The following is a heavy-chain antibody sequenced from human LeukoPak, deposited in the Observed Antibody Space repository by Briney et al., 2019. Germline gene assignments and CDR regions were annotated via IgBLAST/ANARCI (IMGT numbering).Heavy chain of an antibody. V-gene: IGHV3-23*01. D-gene: IGHD5-18*01. J-gene: IGHJ6*04. CDR3: AMGPTAMENHYYYGMDV. Sequence: GGSLRLSCAASGFTFSGYAMSWVRQAPGKGLEWVSAISGSGGSTYYADSVKGRFTISRDNSKNTLYLQMNSLRAEDTAVYYCAMGPTAMENHYYYGMDVWGKGTTVTVSS. CDR1: GFTFSGYA. CDR2: ISGSGGST.